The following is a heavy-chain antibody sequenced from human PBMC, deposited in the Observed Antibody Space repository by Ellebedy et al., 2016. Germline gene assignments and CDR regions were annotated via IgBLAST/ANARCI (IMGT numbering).Heavy chain of an antibody. CDR2: ISAGGETT. CDR1: GIAFSDFF. Sequence: GGSLRLSXAASGIAFSDFFMSWVRRAPGKGLEWVATISAGGETTYFADSVKGRFTISRDSSKNSVYLRMNNLRVEDTAVYYCRQGHYADLWGQGTLVTVSS. D-gene: IGHD4-17*01. V-gene: IGHV3-23*01. CDR3: RQGHYADL. J-gene: IGHJ4*02.